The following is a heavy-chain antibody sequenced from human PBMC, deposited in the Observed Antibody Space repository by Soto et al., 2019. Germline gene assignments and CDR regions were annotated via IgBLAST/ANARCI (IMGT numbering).Heavy chain of an antibody. CDR3: ATLTKYDILTGFYPC. D-gene: IGHD3-9*01. CDR1: GFTVNSNY. V-gene: IGHV3-66*01. Sequence: PGGSLRLSCAASGFTVNSNYMSWVRQAPGKGLEWVSVIYSDGSTYYADSVKGRFIISRDNSNNTLYFQMNSLRAEDTAVHYCATLTKYDILTGFYPCWGQGTLVTVSS. CDR2: IYSDGST. J-gene: IGHJ4*02.